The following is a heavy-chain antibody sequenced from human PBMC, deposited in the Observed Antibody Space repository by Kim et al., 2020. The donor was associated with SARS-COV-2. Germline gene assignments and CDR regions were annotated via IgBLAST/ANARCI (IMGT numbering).Heavy chain of an antibody. J-gene: IGHJ4*02. V-gene: IGHV3-23*01. CDR1: GFTFSTSP. D-gene: IGHD4-17*01. Sequence: GGSLRLSCAASGFTFSTSPMGWVRQAPGKGLEWVSRISWDGKRTYYADSVKGRVTIPSDKSKNTLYLHMNSLRVEDTAVYYCAKGVTNSGFDYRGQGTQV. CDR3: AKGVTNSGFDY. CDR2: ISWDGKRT.